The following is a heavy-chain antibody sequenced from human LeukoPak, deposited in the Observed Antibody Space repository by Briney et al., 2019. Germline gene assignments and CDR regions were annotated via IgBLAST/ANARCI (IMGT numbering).Heavy chain of an antibody. V-gene: IGHV3-7*01. D-gene: IGHD2-21*02. J-gene: IGHJ1*01. CDR2: INQDGSKK. CDR1: GFILNGNW. Sequence: PGGSLRLSCVASGFILNGNWMSWVRQAPGKGLEWVASINQDGSKKYSIASVKGRFTISRDNAQNSLYLQMNGLRAEDTAMYYCARDRDGGADLWGQGTLVTVSS. CDR3: ARDRDGGADL.